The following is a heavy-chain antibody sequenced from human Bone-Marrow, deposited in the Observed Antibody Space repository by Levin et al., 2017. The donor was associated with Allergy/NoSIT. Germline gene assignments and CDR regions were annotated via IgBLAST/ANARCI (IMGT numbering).Heavy chain of an antibody. D-gene: IGHD5-18*01. J-gene: IGHJ4*02. CDR2: IYDSGST. V-gene: IGHV4-31*03. Sequence: SETLSLTCTVSGGSIRSGGHYWSWIRQHPGKGLEWIGYIYDSGSTSYNPSLESRVAISVDTSKNQFYLKLTSLTAADTAVYYCARIPDTTSEFDYWGQGTLVTVSS. CDR1: GGSIRSGGHY. CDR3: ARIPDTTSEFDY.